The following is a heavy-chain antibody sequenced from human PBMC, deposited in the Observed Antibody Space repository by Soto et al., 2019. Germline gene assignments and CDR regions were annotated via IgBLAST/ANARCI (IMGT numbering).Heavy chain of an antibody. D-gene: IGHD6-13*01. CDR1: GFSLSVSGVG. V-gene: IGHV2-5*01. J-gene: IGHJ5*02. CDR3: AHRLITTAGRWFDP. CDR2: IYWNDDK. Sequence: SGPTLVNPTQTLTLTCIFSGFSLSVSGVGVGWIRQPPGKALEWLALIYWNDDKRYSPSLKSRLTITKDTSKNQVVLTMTNMDPVDTATXYCAHRLITTAGRWFDPWGQGTLVTVSS.